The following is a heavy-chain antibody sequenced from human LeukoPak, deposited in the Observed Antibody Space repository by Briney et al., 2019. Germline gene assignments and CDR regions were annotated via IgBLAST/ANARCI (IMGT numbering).Heavy chain of an antibody. Sequence: GGSLRLSCAASGFTFYSYAMSWVRQAPGKGLEWVSAISGSGGSTYYADSVKGRFTISRDNAKNSLYLQMNSLRAEDTAVYYCAREVWFGESYGMDVWGQGTTVTVSS. D-gene: IGHD3-10*01. CDR3: AREVWFGESYGMDV. J-gene: IGHJ6*02. V-gene: IGHV3-23*01. CDR2: ISGSGGST. CDR1: GFTFYSYA.